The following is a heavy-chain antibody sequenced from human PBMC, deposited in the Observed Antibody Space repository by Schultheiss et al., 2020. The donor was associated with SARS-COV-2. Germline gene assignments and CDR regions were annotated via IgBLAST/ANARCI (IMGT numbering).Heavy chain of an antibody. Sequence: GGSLRLSCAASGFTFSDYYMSWIRQPPGKGLEWVGRIKSKTDGGTTDYAAPVKGRFTISRDDSKNTLYLQMNSLKTEDTAVYYCTTEHPRYYFDYWGQGTLVTVSS. V-gene: IGHV3-15*01. CDR2: IKSKTDGGTT. CDR3: TTEHPRYYFDY. J-gene: IGHJ4*02. CDR1: GFTFSDYY.